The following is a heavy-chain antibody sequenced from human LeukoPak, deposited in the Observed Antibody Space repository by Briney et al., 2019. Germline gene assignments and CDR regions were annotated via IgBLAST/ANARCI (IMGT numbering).Heavy chain of an antibody. Sequence: PSETPSLTCTVSGGSISSYYWSWIRQPPGKGLEWIGYIYYSGSTNYNPSLKSRVTIPVDTSKNQFSLKLSSVTAADTAVYYCARDRVAAAGKGFDYWGQGTLVTVSS. J-gene: IGHJ4*02. CDR3: ARDRVAAAGKGFDY. CDR1: GGSISSYY. CDR2: IYYSGST. V-gene: IGHV4-59*01. D-gene: IGHD6-13*01.